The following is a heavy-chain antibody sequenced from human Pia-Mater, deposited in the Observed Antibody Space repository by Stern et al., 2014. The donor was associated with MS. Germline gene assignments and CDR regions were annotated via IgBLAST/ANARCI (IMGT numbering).Heavy chain of an antibody. CDR1: GFTFTTSG. CDR3: ANAAALSCRSPSCYKAFEY. D-gene: IGHD2-2*02. Sequence: DQLVESGGGVVQPGGSLRLSCVASGFTFTTSGMHWVRQAPGKGLDRVAVISYDGSNQYYGDSVKGRFTISRDNSKNTVYLQMNSLRPEDTAVYYCANAAALSCRSPSCYKAFEYWGQGILVTVSS. V-gene: IGHV3-30*18. J-gene: IGHJ4*02. CDR2: ISYDGSNQ.